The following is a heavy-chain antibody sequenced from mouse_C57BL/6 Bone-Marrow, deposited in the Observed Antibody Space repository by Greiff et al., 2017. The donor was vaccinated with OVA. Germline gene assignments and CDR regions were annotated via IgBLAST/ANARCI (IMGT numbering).Heavy chain of an antibody. J-gene: IGHJ1*03. CDR3: ASHGYPLYWYFDV. V-gene: IGHV3-6*01. CDR2: ISYDGSN. CDR1: GYSITSGYY. D-gene: IGHD2-2*01. Sequence: EVQLQQSGPGIVKPSQSLSLTCSVTGYSITSGYYWNWIRQFPGNKLEWMGYISYDGSNNYNPSLKNRISITRDTSKNQFFLKLNSVTTEDTATYYCASHGYPLYWYFDVWGTGTTVTVSS.